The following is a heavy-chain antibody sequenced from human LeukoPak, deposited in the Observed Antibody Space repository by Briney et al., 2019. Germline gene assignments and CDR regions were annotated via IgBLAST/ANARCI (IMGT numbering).Heavy chain of an antibody. CDR1: GFTFSSYS. Sequence: EGSLRLSCAASGFTFSSYSMNWVRQAPGRGLEWVSYISSNSSTIYADSVRGRFTFSRDNAKNSLYLQMNSLRDEDTAVYYCARGLSLSSAWADYYFDYWGQGTLVTVSS. D-gene: IGHD6-19*01. J-gene: IGHJ4*02. V-gene: IGHV3-48*02. CDR3: ARGLSLSSAWADYYFDY. CDR2: ISSNSST.